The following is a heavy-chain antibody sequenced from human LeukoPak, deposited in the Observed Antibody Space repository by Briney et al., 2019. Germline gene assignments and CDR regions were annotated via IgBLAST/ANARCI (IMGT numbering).Heavy chain of an antibody. J-gene: IGHJ4*02. V-gene: IGHV3-23*01. D-gene: IGHD2-2*01. CDR2: ISGSGGSGGST. CDR1: GFTFSSYA. Sequence: GGSLRLSCAASGFTFSSYAMSWVRQAPGKGLEWVSGISGSGGSGGSTYYADSVKGRFTISRDNSKNTLYLQMNSLRAEDTAVYYCANFPLLGYCSSTSCPNLDYWGQGTLVTVSS. CDR3: ANFPLLGYCSSTSCPNLDY.